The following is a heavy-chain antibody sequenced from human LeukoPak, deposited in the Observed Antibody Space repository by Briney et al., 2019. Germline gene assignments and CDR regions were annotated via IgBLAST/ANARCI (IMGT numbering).Heavy chain of an antibody. CDR2: IYYSGST. CDR1: GGSFSSYY. V-gene: IGHV4-59*01. D-gene: IGHD3-22*01. J-gene: IGHJ4*02. CDR3: ARQGYYDTGGQLFDY. Sequence: SETLSLTCTVSGGSFSSYYWSWIRQPPGKGLEWIGYIYYSGSTNYNPSLKSRVTISVDTSNNQFSLRLNSVTAADTAVYYCARQGYYDTGGQLFDYWGQGTLVTVSS.